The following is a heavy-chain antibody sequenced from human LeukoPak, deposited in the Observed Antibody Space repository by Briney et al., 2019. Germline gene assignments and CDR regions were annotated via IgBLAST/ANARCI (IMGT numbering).Heavy chain of an antibody. CDR3: TTVYYDFWSGYGPYDY. CDR2: IKSKTDGGTT. V-gene: IGHV3-15*01. CDR1: GFTFKNYE. J-gene: IGHJ4*02. D-gene: IGHD3-3*01. Sequence: GGSLRLSCAASGFTFKNYEMNWVRQAPGKGLEWVGRIKSKTDGGTTDYAAPVKGRFTISRDDSKNTLYLQMNSLKTEDTAVYYCTTVYYDFWSGYGPYDYWGQGTLVTVSS.